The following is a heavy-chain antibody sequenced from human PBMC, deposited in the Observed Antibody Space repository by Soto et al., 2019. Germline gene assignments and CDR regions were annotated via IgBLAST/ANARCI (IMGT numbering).Heavy chain of an antibody. Sequence: GGSLRLSCAASGFTFSTYWMTWVRQAPGKGLEWVANIKLDGGEKYYVDSVKGRFTVSRDNAKNSLYLQMNSLRAEDTAVYYCARVVYYDFWSAHYGYYFDFWGQGTLVTVSS. CDR1: GFTFSTYW. V-gene: IGHV3-7*01. J-gene: IGHJ4*02. CDR2: IKLDGGEK. CDR3: ARVVYYDFWSAHYGYYFDF. D-gene: IGHD3-3*01.